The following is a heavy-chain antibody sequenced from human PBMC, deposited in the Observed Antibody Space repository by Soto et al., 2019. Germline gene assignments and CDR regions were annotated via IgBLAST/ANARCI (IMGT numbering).Heavy chain of an antibody. Sequence: PSETLSLTCTVSGGSISSYYWNWIRQPPWKGLERIGDIYYGGGTNYNPSLKSRVTLSVDTSKNQFSLKLSSVTAADTAVYYCASQYYYDSSGSQTFDYWGQGTQVTVSS. CDR2: IYYGGGT. J-gene: IGHJ4*02. D-gene: IGHD3-22*01. CDR3: ASQYYYDSSGSQTFDY. CDR1: GGSISSYY. V-gene: IGHV4-59*01.